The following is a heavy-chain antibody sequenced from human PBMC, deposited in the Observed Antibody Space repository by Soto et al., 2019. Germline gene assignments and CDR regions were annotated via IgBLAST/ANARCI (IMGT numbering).Heavy chain of an antibody. CDR1: GFSVTANY. CDR3: HGYGY. D-gene: IGHD5-12*01. J-gene: IGHJ4*02. CDR2: IYSGGRT. V-gene: IGHV3-53*01. Sequence: EVQVVESGGGLIQPGGSLRLSCEVSGFSVTANYMSWVRQAPGKGLEWVSVIYSGGRTYYIDSVKGRFSISRDISKHTLYLQMNSLRAEDTAVYYCHGYGYWGQGTLVTVSS.